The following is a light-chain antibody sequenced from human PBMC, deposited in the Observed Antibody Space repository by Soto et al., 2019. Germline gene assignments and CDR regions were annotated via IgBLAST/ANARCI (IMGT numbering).Light chain of an antibody. CDR1: SGHRSYA. CDR2: LNSDGSH. CDR3: QTWGTGIHVV. V-gene: IGLV4-69*01. J-gene: IGLJ2*01. Sequence: QPVLTQSPSASASLGASVKLTCTLSSGHRSYAIAWHQQQPEKGPRFLMKLNSDGSHRKGDGIPDRFSGSSSGPERYLTISSLQSEDEADYYCQTWGTGIHVVFGGGTKVTVL.